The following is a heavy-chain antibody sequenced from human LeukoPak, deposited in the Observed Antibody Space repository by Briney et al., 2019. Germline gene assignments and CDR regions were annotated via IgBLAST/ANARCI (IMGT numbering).Heavy chain of an antibody. D-gene: IGHD1-14*01. CDR2: INPNSGGA. CDR1: GYTFTDYY. Sequence: ASVKVSCKASGYTFTDYYIHWVRQAPGQGLEWMGWINPNSGGADYAQKFQGRISMTRDTSISTAYMELSRLTSDDTAVYYCARYGVPDRNYLDNWGQGTLVTVSS. CDR3: ARYGVPDRNYLDN. J-gene: IGHJ4*02. V-gene: IGHV1-2*02.